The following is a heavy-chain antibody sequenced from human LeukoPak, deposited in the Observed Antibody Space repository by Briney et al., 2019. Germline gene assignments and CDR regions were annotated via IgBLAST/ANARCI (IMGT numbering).Heavy chain of an antibody. Sequence: GGSLRLSCAASGVTIRNFWMGWVHQAPGRGLEWVASIHPEGNEKYHAESVKGRFTISRDNPKSSVFLQMNGLGVEDTAVYYCARGDAFSGDHWGQGTLVTVSS. CDR3: ARGDAFSGDH. CDR2: IHPEGNEK. CDR1: GVTIRNFW. V-gene: IGHV3-7*04. J-gene: IGHJ4*02.